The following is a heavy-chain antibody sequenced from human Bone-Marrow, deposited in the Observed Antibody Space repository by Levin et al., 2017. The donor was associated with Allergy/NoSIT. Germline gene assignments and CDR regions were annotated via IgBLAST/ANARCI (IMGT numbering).Heavy chain of an antibody. CDR3: AREGEQRAFDS. Sequence: ASVKVSCKASGYIFTSYEINWVRQATGQGLEWMGWMNPNSGNTGYAQNFQGRVTMTRNTSISTAYMELSSLRSEDTAVYYCAREGEQRAFDSWGQGTMVTVSS. J-gene: IGHJ3*02. CDR1: GYIFTSYE. D-gene: IGHD1/OR15-1a*01. V-gene: IGHV1-8*01. CDR2: MNPNSGNT.